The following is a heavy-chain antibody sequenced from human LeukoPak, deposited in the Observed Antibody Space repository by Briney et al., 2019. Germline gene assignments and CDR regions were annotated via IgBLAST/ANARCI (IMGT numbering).Heavy chain of an antibody. D-gene: IGHD2-2*02. CDR1: GFTFSSYA. CDR2: INHSGST. V-gene: IGHV4-34*01. Sequence: GSLRLSCAASGFTFSSYAMSWVRQAPGKGLEWIGEINHSGSTNYNPSLKSRVTISVDTSKNQFSLKLSSVTAADTAVYYCARGGRGRYPFDYWGQGTLVTVSS. CDR3: ARGGRGRYPFDY. J-gene: IGHJ4*02.